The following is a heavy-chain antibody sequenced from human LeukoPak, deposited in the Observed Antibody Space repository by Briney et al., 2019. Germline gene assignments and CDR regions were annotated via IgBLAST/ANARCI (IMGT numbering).Heavy chain of an antibody. CDR1: GGSISSYY. Sequence: SATLSLTCTVSGGSISSYYWSWIRQPPGKGLEWIGYIYYSGSTNYNPSLKSRVTISVDTSKNQFSLKLSSVTAADTAVYYCASGIDSSGYYPGDYWGQGTLVTVSS. J-gene: IGHJ4*02. CDR3: ASGIDSSGYYPGDY. CDR2: IYYSGST. V-gene: IGHV4-59*01. D-gene: IGHD3-22*01.